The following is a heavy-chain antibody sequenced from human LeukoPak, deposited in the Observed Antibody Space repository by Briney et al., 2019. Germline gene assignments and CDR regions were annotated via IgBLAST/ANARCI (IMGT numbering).Heavy chain of an antibody. V-gene: IGHV3-49*04. CDR1: GFTFGYQA. Sequence: PGGSLRLSCRGSGFTFGYQAMSWVRQAPGKGLEWVGFIRRKAYRGTTEYAASVKGRFSISRDDSASIAYLQMNSLKTEDTAVYYCVRGPIQLWIHNAMDVWGQGTTATASS. CDR3: VRGPIQLWIHNAMDV. D-gene: IGHD5-18*01. J-gene: IGHJ6*01. CDR2: IRRKAYRGTT.